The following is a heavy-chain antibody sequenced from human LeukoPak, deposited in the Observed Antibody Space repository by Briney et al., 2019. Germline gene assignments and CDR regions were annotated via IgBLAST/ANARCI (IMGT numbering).Heavy chain of an antibody. CDR1: GGSFSGYY. J-gene: IGHJ3*02. CDR3: ARPSSVGALNAFDI. CDR2: INHSGST. D-gene: IGHD1-26*01. V-gene: IGHV4-34*01. Sequence: SETLSLTCAVYGGSFSGYYWSWIRQPPGKGLEWIGEINHSGSTNYNPSLKSRVTISVDTSENQFSLKLSSVTAADTAVYYCARPSSVGALNAFDIWGQGTMVTVSS.